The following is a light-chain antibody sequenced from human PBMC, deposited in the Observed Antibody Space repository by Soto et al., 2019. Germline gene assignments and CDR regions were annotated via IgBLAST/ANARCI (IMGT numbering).Light chain of an antibody. Sequence: EIVLTQSPGTLSLSPGERATLSCRATQSVSSNYLAWYQQKSGQAPNLLIYGASSRATGIPDRFSGSGSGTDVTLTISRLEPEDFAVYYCQQYGSSPYTFGQGTKLEIK. V-gene: IGKV3-20*01. J-gene: IGKJ2*01. CDR3: QQYGSSPYT. CDR2: GAS. CDR1: QSVSSNY.